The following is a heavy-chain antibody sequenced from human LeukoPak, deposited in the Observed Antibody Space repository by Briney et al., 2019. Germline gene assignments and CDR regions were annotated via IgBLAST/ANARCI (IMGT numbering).Heavy chain of an antibody. CDR1: GFTFSSYE. J-gene: IGHJ4*02. CDR3: ARAQPGYCSGGSCYEFDC. CDR2: ISSSGSTI. Sequence: GGSLRLSCAASGFTFSSYEMNWVRQAPGKGLEWVSHISSSGSTIYYADSVKGRFTISRDNAKNSLYLQMNSLRAEDTAVYYCARAQPGYCSGGSCYEFDCWGQGTLVTVSS. V-gene: IGHV3-48*03. D-gene: IGHD2-15*01.